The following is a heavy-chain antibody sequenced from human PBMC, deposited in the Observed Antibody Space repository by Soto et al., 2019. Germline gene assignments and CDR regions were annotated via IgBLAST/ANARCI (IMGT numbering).Heavy chain of an antibody. CDR1: GYRFSSSW. CDR3: ARHGGNPGDYVFDY. CDR2: IYPGDSDI. V-gene: IGHV5-51*01. J-gene: IGHJ4*02. Sequence: LGESLKISCKGSGYRFSSSWIAWVRQMPGKGLEWMGIIYPGDSDIRYSPSFQGQVTMSADKSISTAYLQWSSLKASDTAMYYCARHGGNPGDYVFDYWGQGTLVTVSS. D-gene: IGHD4-17*01.